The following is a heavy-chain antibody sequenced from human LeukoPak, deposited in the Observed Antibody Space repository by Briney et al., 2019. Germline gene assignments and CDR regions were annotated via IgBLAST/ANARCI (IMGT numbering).Heavy chain of an antibody. D-gene: IGHD6-6*01. V-gene: IGHV1-2*02. CDR3: ARAPPRVSGQDY. Sequence: ASVKVSCKASGYTFTGYYMHWVRQAPGQGLEWMGWINPNSGGTNYAQKFQGRVTMTRDTSISTAYMELSRLRSDDTAVYYCARAPPRVSGQDYWGQGTLVTVSS. CDR1: GYTFTGYY. J-gene: IGHJ4*02. CDR2: INPNSGGT.